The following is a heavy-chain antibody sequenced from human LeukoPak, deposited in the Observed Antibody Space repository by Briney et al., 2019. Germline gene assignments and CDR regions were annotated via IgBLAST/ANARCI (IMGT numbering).Heavy chain of an antibody. Sequence: SETLSLTCTVSGGSISSGSYCWSWIRQPAGKGLEWIGHIHTSGNTNYNPSLKRRVTISLDTSKNQFSLKLSSVTAADTAVYYCAKSLYGSGSYYNWFDPWGQGTLVTVSS. J-gene: IGHJ5*02. D-gene: IGHD3-10*01. V-gene: IGHV4-61*09. CDR2: IHTSGNT. CDR1: GGSISSGSYC. CDR3: AKSLYGSGSYYNWFDP.